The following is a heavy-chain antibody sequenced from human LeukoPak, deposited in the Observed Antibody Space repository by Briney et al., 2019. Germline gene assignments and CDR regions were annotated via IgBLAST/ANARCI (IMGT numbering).Heavy chain of an antibody. CDR3: AKDPVWSGYYTEFL. Sequence: PGGSLRLSCAGSGFTFSSYWMTWVRQAPGKGLEWVANIKQDGSEKYYVDSVKGRFTISRDNAKNTLYLQMNSLRAEDTAVYYCAKDPVWSGYYTEFLWGQGTLVTVSS. D-gene: IGHD3-3*01. J-gene: IGHJ4*02. CDR2: IKQDGSEK. V-gene: IGHV3-7*01. CDR1: GFTFSSYW.